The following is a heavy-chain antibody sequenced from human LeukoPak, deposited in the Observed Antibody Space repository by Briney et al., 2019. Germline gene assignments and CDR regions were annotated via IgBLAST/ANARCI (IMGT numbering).Heavy chain of an antibody. J-gene: IGHJ6*03. CDR2: IKQDGSEK. D-gene: IGHD4-17*01. V-gene: IGHV3-7*01. CDR3: AREIRTVTAPYMDA. CDR1: GFTFSSYW. Sequence: PGGSLRLSCAASGFTFSSYWMSWVRQAPGKGLEWVANIKQDGSEKYYVDSVKGRFTISRDNAKNSLYLQMNSLRAEDTAVYYCAREIRTVTAPYMDAWGKGTTVTISS.